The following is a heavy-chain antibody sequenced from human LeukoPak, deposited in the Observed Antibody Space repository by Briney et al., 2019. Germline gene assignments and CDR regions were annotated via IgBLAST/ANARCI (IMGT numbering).Heavy chain of an antibody. V-gene: IGHV3-9*01. J-gene: IGHJ4*02. CDR1: GFIFDEHA. CDR2: ISWNCGSI. CDR3: AKDMGTVVVPAAMGIDY. D-gene: IGHD2-2*03. Sequence: GWSLRLSCAASGFIFDEHAMHWVRHAPGKGLEWVSGISWNCGSIGYADSVRGRFTTSRDNTKNSLYLQMNSLRPEDTALYYCAKDMGTVVVPAAMGIDYWGQGTLVTVSS.